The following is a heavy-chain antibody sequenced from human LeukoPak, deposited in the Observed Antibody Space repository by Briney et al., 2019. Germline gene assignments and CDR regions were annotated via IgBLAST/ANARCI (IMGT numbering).Heavy chain of an antibody. CDR1: GYTFTGYY. J-gene: IGHJ5*02. V-gene: IGHV1-2*02. Sequence: ASVKVSCKASGYTFTGYYMHWVRQAPGQGLEWMGWINPNSGGTNYAQKFQGRVTMTRDTSISTAYMELSRLRSDDTAVYHCARDFGPDYDILTGYYIDPWGQGTLVTVSS. CDR3: ARDFGPDYDILTGYYIDP. CDR2: INPNSGGT. D-gene: IGHD3-9*01.